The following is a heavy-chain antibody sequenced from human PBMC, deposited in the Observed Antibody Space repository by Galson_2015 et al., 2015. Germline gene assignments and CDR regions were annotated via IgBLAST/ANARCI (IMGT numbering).Heavy chain of an antibody. CDR3: ARYRRNSGSYQPYYFDY. Sequence: PALVKPTQTLTLTCTVSEFSLSTSGVGVGWIRQPPGKALEWLALIYWDDDKRYSPSLKSRLTITKDTSKNQVVLTMTNMDPVDTPTYSCARYRRNSGSYQPYYFDYWGQGTLVTVSS. J-gene: IGHJ4*02. CDR1: EFSLSTSGVG. V-gene: IGHV2-5*02. CDR2: IYWDDDK. D-gene: IGHD1-26*01.